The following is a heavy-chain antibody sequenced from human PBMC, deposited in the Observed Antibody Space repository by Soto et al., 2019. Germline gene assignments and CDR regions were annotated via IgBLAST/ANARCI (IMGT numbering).Heavy chain of an antibody. CDR3: ARDCSGGSCGFDP. CDR2: IVVGSGNT. D-gene: IGHD2-15*01. J-gene: IGHJ5*02. Sequence: ASVKVSCKASGFTFTSSAMQWVRQARGQRLEWIGWIVVGSGNTNYAQKFQERDTITRDMSTSTTYMKLSRLRSEDTAEYYCARDCSGGSCGFDPWGQGTLVTVSS. V-gene: IGHV1-58*02. CDR1: GFTFTSSA.